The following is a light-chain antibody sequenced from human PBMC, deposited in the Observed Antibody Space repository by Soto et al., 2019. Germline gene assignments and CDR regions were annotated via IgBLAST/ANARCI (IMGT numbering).Light chain of an antibody. CDR1: QSVSSSY. CDR3: QQYGSSPTWT. CDR2: GAS. V-gene: IGKV3-20*01. Sequence: SPSTLTLSPGERATLSCRASQSVSSSYLAWYQQKPGQAPRLLIYGASSRATGIPDRFSGSGSGTDFTLTISRLEPEDFAVYYCQQYGSSPTWTFGQGPKVDI. J-gene: IGKJ1*01.